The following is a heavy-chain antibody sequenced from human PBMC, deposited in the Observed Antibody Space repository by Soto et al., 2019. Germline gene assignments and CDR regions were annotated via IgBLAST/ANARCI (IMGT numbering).Heavy chain of an antibody. CDR2: IDPSDSYT. CDR1: GYSFTSYW. Sequence: PGESLKISCNGSGYSFTSYWISWVRQMPGKGLEWMGRIDPSDSYTNYSPSFQGHVTISADKSISTAYLQWSSLKASDTAMYYCERRGSYYDYYYGMDVWGQGTKVTVYS. D-gene: IGHD1-26*01. V-gene: IGHV5-10-1*01. CDR3: ERRGSYYDYYYGMDV. J-gene: IGHJ6*02.